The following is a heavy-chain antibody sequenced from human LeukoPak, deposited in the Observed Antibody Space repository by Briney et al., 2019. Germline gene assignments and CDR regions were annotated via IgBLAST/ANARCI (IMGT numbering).Heavy chain of an antibody. V-gene: IGHV4-4*02. CDR2: IYYSGTT. D-gene: IGHD3-22*01. CDR1: GFTFSNAW. CDR3: ARAPLYHYDSSGYLFDY. J-gene: IGHJ4*02. Sequence: GSLRLSCAASGFTFSNAWMSWVRQAPGKGLEWIGIIYYSGTTYYNPSLKSRVTISVDTSKNQFSLKLSSVTAADTAIYYCARAPLYHYDSSGYLFDYWGQGTLVTVSS.